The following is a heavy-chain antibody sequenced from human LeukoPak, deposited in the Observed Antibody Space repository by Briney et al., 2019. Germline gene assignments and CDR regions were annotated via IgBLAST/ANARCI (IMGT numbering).Heavy chain of an antibody. CDR1: GFTFSNYW. CDR3: ARVWYYDSSGYPAFDI. J-gene: IGHJ3*02. D-gene: IGHD3-22*01. V-gene: IGHV3-7*01. Sequence: GGSLRLSCAASGFTFSNYWMSWVRQPPGKGLEWVAHIKPDGSESNYVDSVKGRFTLFRDDAKNSVYLQMNSLRVEDTAVYYCARVWYYDSSGYPAFDIWGQGTMVTVSS. CDR2: IKPDGSES.